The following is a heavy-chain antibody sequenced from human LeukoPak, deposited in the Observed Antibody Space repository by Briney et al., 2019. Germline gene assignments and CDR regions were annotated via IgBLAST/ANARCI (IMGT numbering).Heavy chain of an antibody. CDR2: IYPGDSDT. CDR1: GYNFTTYW. Sequence: GESLKISCKGSGYNFTTYWIAWVRQMPGKGLEWMGIIYPGDSDTRYSPSFQGQVTISADKSTSTAYLQWRSLKASDTAMYYCARRTSSGSDRTHDYWGQGTLVTVSS. V-gene: IGHV5-51*01. D-gene: IGHD3-10*01. J-gene: IGHJ4*02. CDR3: ARRTSSGSDRTHDY.